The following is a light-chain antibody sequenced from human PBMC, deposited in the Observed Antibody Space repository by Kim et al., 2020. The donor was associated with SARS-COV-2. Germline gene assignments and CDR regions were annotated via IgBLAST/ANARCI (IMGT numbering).Light chain of an antibody. J-gene: IGLJ3*02. CDR2: LYSDGSH. Sequence: ASVKLTCTLSSGHSSYAIAWHQQQPEKGPRYLMKLYSDGSHSKGDGIPDRFSGSSSGAERYLTISSLQSEDEADYYCQTWGTGIRVFGGGTQLTVL. CDR1: SGHSSYA. CDR3: QTWGTGIRV. V-gene: IGLV4-69*01.